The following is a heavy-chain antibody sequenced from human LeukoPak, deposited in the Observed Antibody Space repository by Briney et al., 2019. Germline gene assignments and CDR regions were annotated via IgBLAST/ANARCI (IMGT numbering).Heavy chain of an antibody. CDR3: TKVPSWGLLAWFDP. CDR1: GFLFSGYA. J-gene: IGHJ5*02. CDR2: IRGSGGHR. Sequence: GGALRLSCSAPGFLFSGYAMSSARQAPGKGLELVSSIRGSGGHRYYADSVKGRFTISRDNSKNTVYLQVNSLRAEDATVYYCTKVPSWGLLAWFDPWGQGSLVTVSS. V-gene: IGHV3-23*01. D-gene: IGHD3-16*01.